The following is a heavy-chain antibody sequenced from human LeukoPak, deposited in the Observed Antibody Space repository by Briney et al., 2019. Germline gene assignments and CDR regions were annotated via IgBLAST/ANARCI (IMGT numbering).Heavy chain of an antibody. V-gene: IGHV3-30-3*01. CDR1: GFTFSSYA. CDR2: ISYDGSNK. J-gene: IGHJ4*02. Sequence: PGGSLRLSCAASGFTFSSYAMHWVRQAPGKGLEGVAVISYDGSNKYYADSVKGRFTISRDNSKNTLYLQMNSLRAEDTAVYYCARDFYDFWSGYCGYWGQGTLVTVSS. D-gene: IGHD3-3*01. CDR3: ARDFYDFWSGYCGY.